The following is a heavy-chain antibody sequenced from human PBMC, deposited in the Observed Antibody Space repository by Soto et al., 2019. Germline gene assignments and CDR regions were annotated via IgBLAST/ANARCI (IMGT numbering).Heavy chain of an antibody. CDR2: ISAYNGNT. CDR3: ARELGQQLVGWFDP. CDR1: GYTFTSYG. D-gene: IGHD6-13*01. J-gene: IGHJ5*02. Sequence: ASVKVSCKASGYTFTSYGISWVRQAPGQGLEWMGWISAYNGNTNYAQKLQGKVTMTTDTSTSTAYMELRSLRSDDTAVYYCARELGQQLVGWFDPWGQGTLVTVSS. V-gene: IGHV1-18*01.